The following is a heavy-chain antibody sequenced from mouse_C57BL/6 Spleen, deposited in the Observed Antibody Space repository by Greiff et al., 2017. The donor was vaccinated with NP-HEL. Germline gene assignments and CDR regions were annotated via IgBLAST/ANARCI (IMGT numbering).Heavy chain of an antibody. D-gene: IGHD1-1*01. V-gene: IGHV1-81*01. J-gene: IGHJ4*01. CDR1: GYNFTSYG. CDR2: IYPSSGNT. CDR3: ARSYGTTVVARYYAMDY. Sequence: QVQLQQSGAELARPGASVKLSCKASGYNFTSYGISWVKQRTGQGLEWIGEIYPSSGNTYYNEKFKGKATLTADKSSSTAYMELRSLTSEDSAVYFCARSYGTTVVARYYAMDYWGQGPSVTVAS.